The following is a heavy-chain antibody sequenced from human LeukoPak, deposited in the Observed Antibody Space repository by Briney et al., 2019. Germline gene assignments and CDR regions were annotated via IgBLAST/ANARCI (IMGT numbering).Heavy chain of an antibody. V-gene: IGHV4-39*01. CDR1: GGSISSSSYY. J-gene: IGHJ3*02. CDR2: IYYSGST. CDR3: TRSKPWTHAFDI. Sequence: PSETLSLTCTVSGGSISSSSYYWGWIRQPPWKGLEWIGSIYYSGSTYYNPSLKSRVTISVDTSKNQFSLKMSSVTAADTAVYYCTRSKPWTHAFDIWGQGTMVTVSS. D-gene: IGHD3/OR15-3a*01.